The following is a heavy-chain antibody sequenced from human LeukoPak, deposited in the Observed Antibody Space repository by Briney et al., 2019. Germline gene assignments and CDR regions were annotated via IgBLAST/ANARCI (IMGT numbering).Heavy chain of an antibody. J-gene: IGHJ3*02. D-gene: IGHD1-1*01. CDR3: IIVGDQLEWVI. V-gene: IGHV1-8*02. Sequence: ASVKVFCKASGGTFSSYAISWVRQAPGQGLEWMGWMNPNSGNTGYAQKFQGRVTMTRNTSISTAYMELSSLRSEDTAVYYCIIVGDQLEWVIWGQGTMVTVSS. CDR1: GGTFSSYA. CDR2: MNPNSGNT.